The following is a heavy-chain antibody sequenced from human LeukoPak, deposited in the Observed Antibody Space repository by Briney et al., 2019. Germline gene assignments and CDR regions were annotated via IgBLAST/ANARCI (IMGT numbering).Heavy chain of an antibody. CDR3: STGAATGFDY. CDR1: GFTLSTYS. D-gene: IGHD2-15*01. Sequence: GGSLRLSCAASGFTLSTYSMNWVRQAPGKGLEWVGRIKSKTDGGTTDYAAPVKGRFTISRDDSKNTLYLQMNTLKTEDTAVYYCSTGAATGFDYWGQGTLVTVSS. J-gene: IGHJ4*02. CDR2: IKSKTDGGTT. V-gene: IGHV3-15*01.